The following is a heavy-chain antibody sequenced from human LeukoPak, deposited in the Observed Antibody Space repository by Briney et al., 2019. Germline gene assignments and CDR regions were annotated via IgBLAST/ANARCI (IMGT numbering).Heavy chain of an antibody. D-gene: IGHD1-7*01. CDR1: GYTFTSYY. CDR3: ARDLSNWNYGLDAFDI. V-gene: IGHV1-46*03. CDR2: INPSGGST. J-gene: IGHJ3*02. Sequence: ASVKVSCKASGYTFTSYYMHWVRQAPGQGLEWMGIINPSGGSTSYAQKFQGRVTMTRDTSTSTVYMELSSLRSEDTAVYYCARDLSNWNYGLDAFDIWGQGTMVTVSS.